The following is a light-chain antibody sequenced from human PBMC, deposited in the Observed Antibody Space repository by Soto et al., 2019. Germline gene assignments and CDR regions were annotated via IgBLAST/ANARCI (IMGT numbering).Light chain of an antibody. J-gene: IGKJ1*01. CDR2: ATS. CDR3: QQSYSTPWT. V-gene: IGKV1-39*01. Sequence: VTQCTNSLYGTGRERVTGTCRASQRNENFLNWYQQKPGKAPELLIHATSSLQSGVPSRFSGSGSGTDFTLTISSLQPEDLATYYCQQSYSTPWTFGQGTKVDIK. CDR1: QRNENF.